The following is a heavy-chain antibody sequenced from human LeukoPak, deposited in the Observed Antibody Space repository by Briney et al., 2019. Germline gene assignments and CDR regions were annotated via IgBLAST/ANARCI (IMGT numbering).Heavy chain of an antibody. CDR1: GYTFTSYA. D-gene: IGHD3-3*01. CDR2: INTNTGNP. Sequence: GASVKVSCKASGYTFTSYAMNWARQAPGQGLEWMGWINTNTGNPTYAQGFTGRFVFSLDTSVSTAYLQISSLKAEDTAVYYCARDAVYDFWSGYSITYGMDVWGQGTTVTVSS. J-gene: IGHJ6*02. V-gene: IGHV7-4-1*02. CDR3: ARDAVYDFWSGYSITYGMDV.